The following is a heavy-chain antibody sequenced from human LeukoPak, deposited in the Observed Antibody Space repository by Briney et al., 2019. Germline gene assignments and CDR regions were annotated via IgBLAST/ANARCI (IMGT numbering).Heavy chain of an antibody. CDR1: GASIRSNNW. CDR3: ARVLYLAVAGTVRAFDI. CDR2: IYHPGST. V-gene: IGHV4-4*02. Sequence: PSETLSLTCAVSGASIRSNNWWSWVRHPPGKGLEWIGEIYHPGSTYYNPSLKSRVTISVDKSKNQFSLNLTPVTAADPAVYYCARVLYLAVAGTVRAFDIWGQGTMVTVSS. D-gene: IGHD6-19*01. J-gene: IGHJ3*02.